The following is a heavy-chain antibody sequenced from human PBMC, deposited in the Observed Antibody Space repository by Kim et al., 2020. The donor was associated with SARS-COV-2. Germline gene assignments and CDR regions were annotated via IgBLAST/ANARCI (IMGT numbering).Heavy chain of an antibody. Sequence: SVKGRFTISRDNSKNTLYLQMNSLRAEDTAVYYCAKERLVPAALNYGMDVWGQGTTVTVSS. V-gene: IGHV3-30*02. D-gene: IGHD2-2*01. J-gene: IGHJ6*02. CDR3: AKERLVPAALNYGMDV.